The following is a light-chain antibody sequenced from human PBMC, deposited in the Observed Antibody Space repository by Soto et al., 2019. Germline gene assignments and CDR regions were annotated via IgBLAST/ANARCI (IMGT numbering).Light chain of an antibody. V-gene: IGKV1-27*01. CDR1: QGISNY. Sequence: DIQMTQSPSSLSASVGDRVTITCRASQGISNYLAWYQQKPGKVPKLLIYAASTLQSGVPSRFSGSGSGTDFTLTISSLQPEDVATYYCQKYNIPGTFGQGTKVDIK. CDR2: AAS. CDR3: QKYNIPGT. J-gene: IGKJ1*01.